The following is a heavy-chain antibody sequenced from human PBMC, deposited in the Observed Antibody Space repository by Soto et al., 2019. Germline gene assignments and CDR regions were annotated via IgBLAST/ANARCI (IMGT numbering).Heavy chain of an antibody. Sequence: PGGSLRLSCLASGFSLTPYWMSWVRQTPGKGLEWVAKINEDGSKRDYMESVEGRFTISRDNAKNSVSLQMDILRVDDTAMYYCTRWDGRCSGGGCFFDSWGQGTLVTVSS. CDR2: INEDGSKR. CDR1: GFSLTPYW. J-gene: IGHJ4*02. D-gene: IGHD2-15*01. V-gene: IGHV3-7*01. CDR3: TRWDGRCSGGGCFFDS.